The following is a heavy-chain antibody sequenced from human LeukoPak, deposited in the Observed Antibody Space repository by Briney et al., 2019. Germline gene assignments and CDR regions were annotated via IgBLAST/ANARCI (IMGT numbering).Heavy chain of an antibody. D-gene: IGHD3-16*01. V-gene: IGHV4-34*01. CDR2: INHSGST. CDR1: GGSFSGYY. Sequence: SETLSLTCAVYGGSFSGYYWSWIRQPPGKGLEWIGEINHSGSTNYNPSLKSRVTISVDTSKNQFSLKLSSVTAADTAVYYCARAKKNLIGYYYYMDVWGKGTTVTVSS. J-gene: IGHJ6*03. CDR3: ARAKKNLIGYYYYMDV.